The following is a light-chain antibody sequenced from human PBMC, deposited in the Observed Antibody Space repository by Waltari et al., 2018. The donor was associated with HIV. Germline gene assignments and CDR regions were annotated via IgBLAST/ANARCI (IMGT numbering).Light chain of an antibody. CDR3: AAWDDTLSGPD. Sequence: QSVLTQPPSASGTPGQRVTISCSGSRSNIGSNYVYWYQQLPGTAPKLLIYRNNERPSGVPARFSGSKSGTSASRAISGLRSEDEADYYCAAWDDTLSGPDFGTGTKVTVL. CDR2: RNN. V-gene: IGLV1-47*01. J-gene: IGLJ1*01. CDR1: RSNIGSNY.